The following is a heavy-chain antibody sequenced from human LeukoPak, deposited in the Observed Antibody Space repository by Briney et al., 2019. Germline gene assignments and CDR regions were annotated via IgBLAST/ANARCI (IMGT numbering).Heavy chain of an antibody. Sequence: PGGSLRLSRAASGFTFSSYGMHWVRQAPGKGLEWVAFIRYDGSDKYYADSVKGRFTISRDNSKNTLYLQMNSLRAEDTAAYYCAKDSWEVGATSEIDYWGQGTLVTVSS. CDR1: GFTFSSYG. J-gene: IGHJ4*02. CDR2: IRYDGSDK. V-gene: IGHV3-30*02. D-gene: IGHD1-26*01. CDR3: AKDSWEVGATSEIDY.